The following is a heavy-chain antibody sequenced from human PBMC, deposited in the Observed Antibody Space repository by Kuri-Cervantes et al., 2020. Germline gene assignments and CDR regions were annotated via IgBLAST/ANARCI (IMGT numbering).Heavy chain of an antibody. V-gene: IGHV1-8*03. CDR3: ARDGYSSSSYYYYMDV. J-gene: IGHJ6*03. CDR2: MNPNSGNT. CDR1: GYTFTSYD. D-gene: IGHD6-6*01. Sequence: ASVKVSCKASGYTFTSYDINWVRQATGQGLEWMGWMNPNSGNTGYAQKFQGRVTITTDESTSTAYMELSSLRSEDTAVYYCARDGYSSSSYYYYMDVWGKGTTVTVSS.